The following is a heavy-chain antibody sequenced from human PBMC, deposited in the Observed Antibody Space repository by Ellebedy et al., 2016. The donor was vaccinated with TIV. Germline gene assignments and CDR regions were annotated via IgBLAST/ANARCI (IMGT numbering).Heavy chain of an antibody. CDR1: GFTFSDYA. J-gene: IGHJ4*02. CDR2: ISGITVTT. CDR3: AKDPGGIAVAVVGN. D-gene: IGHD6-19*01. Sequence: GESLKISXAASGFTFSDYAMDWVRQAPGKGLEWVSGISGITVTTYYADSVKGRFTISRDNSKNTLYLQMNSLRAEDTAVYYCAKDPGGIAVAVVGNWGQGTLVTVSS. V-gene: IGHV3-23*01.